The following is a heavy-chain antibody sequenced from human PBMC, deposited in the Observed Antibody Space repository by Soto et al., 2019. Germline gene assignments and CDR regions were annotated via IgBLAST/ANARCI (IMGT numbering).Heavy chain of an antibody. Sequence: SQTLSLTCAISGDSVSSNSAAWNWIRQSPSRGLEWLGRTYFRSKWYNEYAISVKSRTTISPDTSKNQFSLLLDSVTPEDTAVYYCARDKSYYLDSWGQGVLVTVSS. CDR3: ARDKSYYLDS. J-gene: IGHJ4*02. CDR1: GDSVSSNSAA. V-gene: IGHV6-1*01. D-gene: IGHD3-16*01. CDR2: TYFRSKWYN.